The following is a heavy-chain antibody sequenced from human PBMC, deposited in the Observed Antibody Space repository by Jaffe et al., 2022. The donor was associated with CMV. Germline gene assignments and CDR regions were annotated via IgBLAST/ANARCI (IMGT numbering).Heavy chain of an antibody. D-gene: IGHD4-17*01. CDR1: GFTFSSYS. CDR2: ISSSSSYI. CDR3: ARVVPRLTRSNDYGDQGWFDP. V-gene: IGHV3-21*01. Sequence: EVQLVESGGGLVKPGGSLRLSCAASGFTFSSYSMNWVRQAPGKGLEWVSSISSSSSYIYYADSVKGRFTISRDNAKNSLYLQMNSLRAEDTAVYYCARVVPRLTRSNDYGDQGWFDPWGQGTLVTVSS. J-gene: IGHJ5*02.